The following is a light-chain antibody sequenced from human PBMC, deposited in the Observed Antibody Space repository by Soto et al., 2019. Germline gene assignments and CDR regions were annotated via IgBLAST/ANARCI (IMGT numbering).Light chain of an antibody. CDR2: GNS. V-gene: IGLV1-40*01. J-gene: IGLJ2*01. Sequence: QSVLTQPPSLSGAPGQRVTISCTGSSSNIGSGYDVHWYQQLPGTAPKLLIYGNSNRPSGVPDRFSGSKSGTSASLAITGLQAEDEADYYCPSYDSSVSGLVFGGGTKLTVL. CDR3: PSYDSSVSGLV. CDR1: SSNIGSGYD.